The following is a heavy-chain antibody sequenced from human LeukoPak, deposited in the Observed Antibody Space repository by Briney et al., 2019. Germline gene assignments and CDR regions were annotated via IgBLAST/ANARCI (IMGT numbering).Heavy chain of an antibody. J-gene: IGHJ4*02. V-gene: IGHV1-2*02. Sequence: ASVKVSCKASGGTFSSYAISWVRQAPGQGLEWMGWINPNSGGTNYAQKFQGRVTMTRDMSTSTAYMELSSLISDDTAVYYCARVRGQQLGVIDYWGQGTLVTVSS. CDR3: ARVRGQQLGVIDY. CDR2: INPNSGGT. D-gene: IGHD3-10*01. CDR1: GGTFSSYA.